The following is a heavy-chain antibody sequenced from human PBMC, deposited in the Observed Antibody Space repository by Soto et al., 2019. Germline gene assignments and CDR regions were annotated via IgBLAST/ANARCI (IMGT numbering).Heavy chain of an antibody. Sequence: GGSLRLSCAASAFSFSTYTMNWVRQAPGKGLEWVSSISSSSDYIYYADSVKGRFTISRDNAKNSLYLQMNSLRAEDTAVYYCARDLKGSNWYLDAFDIWGQGTMVTVSS. CDR2: ISSSSDYI. D-gene: IGHD6-13*01. CDR1: AFSFSTYT. CDR3: ARDLKGSNWYLDAFDI. V-gene: IGHV3-21*01. J-gene: IGHJ3*02.